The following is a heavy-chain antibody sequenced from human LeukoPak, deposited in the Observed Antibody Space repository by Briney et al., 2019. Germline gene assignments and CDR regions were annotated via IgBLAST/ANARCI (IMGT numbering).Heavy chain of an antibody. CDR1: GYTYTSYG. CDR2: ISAYNGNT. CDR3: ARALRRLHNSGSLSY. J-gene: IGHJ4*02. Sequence: ASVNVSCKASGYTYTSYGISWVRQAPGQGLEWMGWISAYNGNTNYAQKLQGRVTMTTDTSTSTAYMELRSLRSDDTAVYYCARALRRLHNSGSLSYWGQGTLVTVSS. D-gene: IGHD1-26*01. V-gene: IGHV1-18*01.